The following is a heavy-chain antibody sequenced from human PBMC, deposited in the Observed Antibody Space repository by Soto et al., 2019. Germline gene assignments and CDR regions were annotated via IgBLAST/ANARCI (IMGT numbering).Heavy chain of an antibody. Sequence: GGSLRLSCAASGFTFSDYYMTWIRQAPGKGLEWVSYSSSSGSTIYYADSVKGRFTISRDNAKNSLSLQMNSLRADDTAVYYCARGKSIYFHYFYYGLDVWGQGTRVTVSS. CDR2: SSSSGSTI. V-gene: IGHV3-11*01. D-gene: IGHD3-3*02. CDR3: ARGKSIYFHYFYYGLDV. CDR1: GFTFSDYY. J-gene: IGHJ6*02.